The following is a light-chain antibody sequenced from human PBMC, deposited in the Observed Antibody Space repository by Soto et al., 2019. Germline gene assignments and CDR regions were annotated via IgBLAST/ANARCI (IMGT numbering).Light chain of an antibody. CDR3: QQHYSTPLS. J-gene: IGKJ4*01. V-gene: IGKV4-1*01. Sequence: DIVMTQSPDSLAVSLGERATINCRSSQSVLYSSNNKNYLAWYQQKPGQPPKLLIYWASTRESGVPDRFSGSGSGTDFTLTINTLQAEDVAVYYCQQHYSTPLSFGGGTKVEIK. CDR1: QSVLYSSNNKNY. CDR2: WAS.